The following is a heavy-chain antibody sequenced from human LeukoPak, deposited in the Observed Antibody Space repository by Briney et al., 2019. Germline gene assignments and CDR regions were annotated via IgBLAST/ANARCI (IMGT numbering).Heavy chain of an antibody. CDR3: AREEAGRGSSPFDY. V-gene: IGHV4-59*11. D-gene: IGHD6-6*01. CDR1: GGSFSSHY. CDR2: ISYSGNT. Sequence: SETLSLTCTVSGGSFSSHYWSWIRQPPGKGLEWIGYISYSGNTKYNPSLKSRVTISLDTSKDQFSLRLSSVTPADTAVYYCAREEAGRGSSPFDYWGQGTLVTVSS. J-gene: IGHJ4*02.